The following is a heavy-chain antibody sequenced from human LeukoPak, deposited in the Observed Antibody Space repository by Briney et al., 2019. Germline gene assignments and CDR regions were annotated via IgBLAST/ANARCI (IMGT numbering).Heavy chain of an antibody. CDR2: TYYRSKWYY. D-gene: IGHD3-22*01. Sequence: SQTLSLTCAISGDSVSSNSAAWNWIRQSPSRGLEWLGRTYYRSKWYYDYAVAVKSRITINPDTSKNQFSLQLNSVTPEDTAVYYCARVGFYDSSGYLHYYFDYWGQGTLVTVSS. CDR1: GDSVSSNSAA. J-gene: IGHJ4*02. CDR3: ARVGFYDSSGYLHYYFDY. V-gene: IGHV6-1*01.